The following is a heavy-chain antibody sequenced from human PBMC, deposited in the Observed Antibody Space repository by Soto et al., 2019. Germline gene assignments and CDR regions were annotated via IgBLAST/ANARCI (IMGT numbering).Heavy chain of an antibody. V-gene: IGHV1-69*06. D-gene: IGHD3-10*01. J-gene: IGHJ4*02. Sequence: QVQLVQSGAEVKKPGSSVKVSCKASGGTCSSLAISWVRQAPGQGLEWMGGLVPVFGTANYAQKFQDRVTITADKSTSTSYMELSSLRSEDTAVYYCARSPGVFDYWGQGTLVTVSS. CDR2: LVPVFGTA. CDR3: ARSPGVFDY. CDR1: GGTCSSLA.